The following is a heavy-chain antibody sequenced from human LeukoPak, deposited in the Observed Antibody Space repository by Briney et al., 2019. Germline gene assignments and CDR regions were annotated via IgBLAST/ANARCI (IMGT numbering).Heavy chain of an antibody. J-gene: IGHJ6*03. Sequence: SETLSLTCTVSGGSISSSSYYWDWVRQHPGKGLEWIGNVYYGGNTFYNSSLESRVTISVDMSKNQFSLKLTSLTAADTAVYYCARQRADYFYHYLDVWGKGTSVTVSS. CDR3: ARQRADYFYHYLDV. CDR2: VYYGGNT. CDR1: GGSISSSSYY. V-gene: IGHV4-39*01.